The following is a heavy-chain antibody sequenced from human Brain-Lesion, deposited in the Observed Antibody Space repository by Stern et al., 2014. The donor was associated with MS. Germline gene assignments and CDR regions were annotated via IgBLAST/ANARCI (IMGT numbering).Heavy chain of an antibody. CDR3: ARGRVVPGFQYYATDV. CDR2: IFNSGST. J-gene: IGHJ6*02. D-gene: IGHD2-2*01. CDR1: GGSISSGGYY. V-gene: IGHV4-61*02. Sequence: VQLVESGPGLVKPSQTLSLSCTVSGGSISSGGYYWSWIRQPAGKGLEWIGRIFNSGSTSYTPPLKRRVTISIDTSKNQFSLRLNPRTAADTAVYYCARGRVVPGFQYYATDVWGQGTTVIVSS.